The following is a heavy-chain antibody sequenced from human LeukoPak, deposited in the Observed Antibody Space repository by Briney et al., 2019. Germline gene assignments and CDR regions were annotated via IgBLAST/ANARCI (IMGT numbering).Heavy chain of an antibody. CDR3: ARELGGYFDY. Sequence: PGRSLRLSCAASGFTFSSYGMHWVRQAPGKGLEWVAVIWYDGSNKYYADSVKGRFTISRDNSKNTLYLQMNSLRAEDTAVYYCARELGGYFDYWGQGTLATVSS. CDR2: IWYDGSNK. D-gene: IGHD3-3*01. J-gene: IGHJ4*02. CDR1: GFTFSSYG. V-gene: IGHV3-33*01.